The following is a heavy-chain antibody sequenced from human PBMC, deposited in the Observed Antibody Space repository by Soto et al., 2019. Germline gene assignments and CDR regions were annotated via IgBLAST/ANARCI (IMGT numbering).Heavy chain of an antibody. CDR3: ARDRKLQQLGYYYYGMDV. V-gene: IGHV3-33*01. D-gene: IGHD6-13*01. J-gene: IGHJ6*02. Sequence: QVQLVESGGGVVQPGRSLRLSCAASGFTFSSYGMHWVRQAPGKGLEWVAFIWYDGSNKYYADSVKGRFTISRDNSKNTLYLQMNSLRAEDTAVYYCARDRKLQQLGYYYYGMDVLGQGTTVTVSS. CDR2: IWYDGSNK. CDR1: GFTFSSYG.